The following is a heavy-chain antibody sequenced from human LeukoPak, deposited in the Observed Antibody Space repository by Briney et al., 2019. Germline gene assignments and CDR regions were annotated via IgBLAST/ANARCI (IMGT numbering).Heavy chain of an antibody. CDR1: GFTFSSYA. CDR3: AKRMRGSSWYGVDY. Sequence: GGSLRLSCAASGFTFSSYAMSWVRHAPGKGLEWVSAISGSGGSTYYADSVKGRFTISRDNSKSTLYLQMNSLRAEDTAVYYCAKRMRGSSWYGVDYWGQGTLVTVSS. V-gene: IGHV3-23*01. D-gene: IGHD6-13*01. J-gene: IGHJ4*02. CDR2: ISGSGGST.